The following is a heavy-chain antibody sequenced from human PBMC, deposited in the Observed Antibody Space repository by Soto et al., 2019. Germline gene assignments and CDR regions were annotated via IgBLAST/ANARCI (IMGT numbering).Heavy chain of an antibody. J-gene: IGHJ4*02. CDR3: ARDSGVYRSSTSCYEPLFDY. CDR2: ISAYNGNT. Sequence: ASVKVSCKASGYTFTSYGISWVRQAPGQGLEWMGWISAYNGNTNYAQKLQGRVTMTTDTSTSTAYMELRSLRSDDTAVYYCARDSGVYRSSTSCYEPLFDYWGQGTLVTVSS. V-gene: IGHV1-18*01. CDR1: GYTFTSYG. D-gene: IGHD2-2*01.